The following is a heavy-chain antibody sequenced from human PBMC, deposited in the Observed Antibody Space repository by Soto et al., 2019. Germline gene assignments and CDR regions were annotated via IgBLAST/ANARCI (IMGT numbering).Heavy chain of an antibody. D-gene: IGHD1-1*01. CDR2: ISAHNGNT. CDR3: ARGRYGDY. V-gene: IGHV1-18*01. CDR1: GYTFTSYG. J-gene: IGHJ4*02. Sequence: QVHLVQSGAEVKKPGASVKVSCKGSGYTFTSYGITWVRQAPGQGLEWMGWISAHNGNTDYAQRLQVRVTVTRDTSTSTAYMALRSLRSDVTAGYYCARGRYGDYWGQGAMVTVSS.